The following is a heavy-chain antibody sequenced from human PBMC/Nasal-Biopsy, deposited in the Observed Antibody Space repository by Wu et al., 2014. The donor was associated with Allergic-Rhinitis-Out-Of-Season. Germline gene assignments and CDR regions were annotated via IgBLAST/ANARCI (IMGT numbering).Heavy chain of an antibody. V-gene: IGHV4-59*08. J-gene: IGHJ6*03. D-gene: IGHD5-18*01. CDR1: GDSITNYY. CDR3: ARHYSSRFLTYYYYYYMDV. CDR2: VYRTGTT. Sequence: TLSLTCSVSGDSITNYYWSWIRQPPGKGLEWIGYVYRTGTTNYNPYLKGRVIISRETSKNQFSLTLKSVTAADTAVYYCARHYSSRFLTYYYYYYMDVWGKGTTVTVSS.